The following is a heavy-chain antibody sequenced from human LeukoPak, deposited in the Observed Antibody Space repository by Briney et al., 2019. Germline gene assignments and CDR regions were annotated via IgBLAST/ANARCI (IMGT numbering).Heavy chain of an antibody. CDR2: INHSGST. Sequence: SETLSLTCAVYGGSFSGYYWSWIRQPPGKGLEWIGEINHSGSTNYNPSLKSRVTISVDTSKNQLSLKLSSVTAADTAVYYCASAEYSSGWYPYYYYGMDVWGQGTTVTVSS. CDR3: ASAEYSSGWYPYYYYGMDV. V-gene: IGHV4-34*01. CDR1: GGSFSGYY. J-gene: IGHJ6*02. D-gene: IGHD6-19*01.